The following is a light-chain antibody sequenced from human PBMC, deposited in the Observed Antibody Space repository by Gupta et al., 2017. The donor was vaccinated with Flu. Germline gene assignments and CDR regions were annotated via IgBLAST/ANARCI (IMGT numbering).Light chain of an antibody. CDR1: ALPKQY. V-gene: IGLV3-25*02. CDR2: KDT. Sequence: SYELTQPPSVSVSPGQTARITCSGDALPKQYAYWYQQKPGQAPVQVIYKDTKRPSGIPERFSGSSSGTTVTLTISGVQAEDEADYYCQSADSSGTYVFGSGTKVTVL. J-gene: IGLJ1*01. CDR3: QSADSSGTYV.